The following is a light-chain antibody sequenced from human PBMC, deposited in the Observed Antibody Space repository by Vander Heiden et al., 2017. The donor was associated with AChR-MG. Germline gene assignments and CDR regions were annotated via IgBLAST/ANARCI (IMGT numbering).Light chain of an antibody. J-gene: IGLJ2*01. CDR1: NIGSNS. CDR3: QVWDSVSDPVV. CDR2: DDS. V-gene: IGLV3-21*02. Sequence: SYVLTQPPSVSVAPGRTAPITRGGNNIGSNSVHAYQQKLGQAPVLVVYDDSDRPSGIPERISGSNSGNTATLTISRVEAGDEGDYYCQVWDSVSDPVVFGGGTKLTVL.